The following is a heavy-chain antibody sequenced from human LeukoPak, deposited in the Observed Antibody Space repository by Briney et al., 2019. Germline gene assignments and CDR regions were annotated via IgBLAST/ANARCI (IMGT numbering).Heavy chain of an antibody. CDR2: IYHSGST. J-gene: IGHJ2*01. V-gene: IGHV4-38-2*01. CDR1: GDSISSGYY. Sequence: SETLSLTCDVSGDSISSGYYWGWIRQPPGKGLEWIGTIYHSGSTYYNPSLKSRVTISADTSKHQFSLTLNSVTAADTVVYYCARNSTSWSFDLWGRGTLVTVSS. CDR3: ARNSTSWSFDL. D-gene: IGHD3-10*01.